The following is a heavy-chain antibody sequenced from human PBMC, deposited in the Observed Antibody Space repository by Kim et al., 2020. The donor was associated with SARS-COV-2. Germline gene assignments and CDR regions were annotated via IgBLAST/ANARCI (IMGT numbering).Heavy chain of an antibody. CDR1: GFIFNTYV. J-gene: IGHJ6*02. Sequence: GGSLRPSCAASGFIFNTYVINWVRQAPGKGLEWVSSISGSSSYRFYADSVKGRFTISRDNAKNSLYLQMNSLRAEDTAVYYCAREDFGDYVGDYGMDVWGQGTTVTVSS. CDR3: AREDFGDYVGDYGMDV. V-gene: IGHV3-21*01. CDR2: ISGSSSYR. D-gene: IGHD4-17*01.